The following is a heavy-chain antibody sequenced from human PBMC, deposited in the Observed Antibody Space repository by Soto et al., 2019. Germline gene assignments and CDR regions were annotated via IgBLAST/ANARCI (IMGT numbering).Heavy chain of an antibody. J-gene: IGHJ3*02. CDR1: GGSISSSTYF. CDR2: IYNSGST. Sequence: QVQLQESGPGLVKPSETLSLTCTVSGGSISSSTYFWGWIRQPPGKGLDWLGSIYNSGSTYYNPSLNTLVTLSVDTSKNQFSLNLTSVTAADTAFYYCARIETLLRWGPEVENNGFHIWGQGTMVTVSS. CDR3: ARIETLLRWGPEVENNGFHI. V-gene: IGHV4-39*01. D-gene: IGHD4-17*01.